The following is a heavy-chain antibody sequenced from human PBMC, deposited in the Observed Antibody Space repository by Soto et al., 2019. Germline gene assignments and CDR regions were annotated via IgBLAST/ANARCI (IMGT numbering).Heavy chain of an antibody. D-gene: IGHD2-15*01. CDR1: GFTFSSYA. J-gene: IGHJ4*02. CDR3: AKARGLYCSGGSCYKSYFDY. Sequence: EVQLLESGGGLVQPGGSLRLSCAASGFTFSSYAISWVRQAPGKGLECVSAISGSGGSTYYAESVKGRFTISRDNSKNTLYLQMNSLRDEDTAVYYCAKARGLYCSGGSCYKSYFDYWGKGTLVTVSS. CDR2: ISGSGGST. V-gene: IGHV3-23*01.